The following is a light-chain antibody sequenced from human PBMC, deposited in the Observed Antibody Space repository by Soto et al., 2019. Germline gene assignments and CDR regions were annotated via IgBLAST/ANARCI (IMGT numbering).Light chain of an antibody. Sequence: QSALTQPRSGSGSPGQSVTISCTGTSSDVAGYNYVSWYQQYPGKAPKHMMYDVNKWPSGVPDRFSGSKSGTTASLTISGLQSEDDADYYCWSNAGRYTWVFGGGTKLTVL. J-gene: IGLJ3*02. V-gene: IGLV2-11*01. CDR1: SSDVAGYNY. CDR2: DVN. CDR3: WSNAGRYTWV.